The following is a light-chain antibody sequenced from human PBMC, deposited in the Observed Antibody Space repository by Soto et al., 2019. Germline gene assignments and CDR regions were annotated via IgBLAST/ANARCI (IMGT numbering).Light chain of an antibody. J-gene: IGLJ2*01. CDR3: CSYAGSVV. V-gene: IGLV2-11*01. CDR2: DVN. CDR1: SSDVGGYNY. Sequence: QSVLTQPRSVSGSPGQSVTISCTGTSSDVGGYNYVSWYQQHPGKAPKLMIYDVNKRPSGVPDRFSGSKSGNTASLTISGLQAADEAYYYCCSYAGSVVFGGGTKVTVL.